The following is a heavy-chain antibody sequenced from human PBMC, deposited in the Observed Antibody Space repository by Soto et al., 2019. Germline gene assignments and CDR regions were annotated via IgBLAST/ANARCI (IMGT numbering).Heavy chain of an antibody. D-gene: IGHD5-12*01. Sequence: VASVKVSCNASGGTFSSYAISWVRQAPGQGLEWMGGIIPIFGTANYAQKFQGRVTITADKSTSTAYMELSSLRSEDTAVYYCACGYDSRSNEQFDYWGQGTLVTVSS. CDR2: IIPIFGTA. CDR1: GGTFSSYA. V-gene: IGHV1-69*06. CDR3: ACGYDSRSNEQFDY. J-gene: IGHJ4*02.